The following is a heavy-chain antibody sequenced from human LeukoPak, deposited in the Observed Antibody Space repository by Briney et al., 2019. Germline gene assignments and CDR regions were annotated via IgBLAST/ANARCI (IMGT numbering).Heavy chain of an antibody. D-gene: IGHD2-8*02. J-gene: IGHJ4*02. CDR2: INPNSGGT. CDR1: GYTFTDYY. CDR3: VFPAPAGGVHC. V-gene: IGHV1-2*02. Sequence: ASVKVSCTASGYTFTDYYIHWVRQAPGQGLEWMGWINPNSGGTDYARKLQGRVTMTRDTSISTAYMELSRLISGDTALYYCVFPAPAGGVHCWGQGTLVTVSS.